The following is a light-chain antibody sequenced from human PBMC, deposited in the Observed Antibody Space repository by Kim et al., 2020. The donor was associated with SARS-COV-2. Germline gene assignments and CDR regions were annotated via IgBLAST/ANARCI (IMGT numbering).Light chain of an antibody. V-gene: IGKV3-15*01. CDR2: GAS. CDR3: QQYHTWPYI. CDR1: ESVSTT. J-gene: IGKJ2*01. Sequence: MSQSPATLSASPGETVTLSCRATESVSTTLAWYQQRPGQAPPLLIYGASTRATGIPARFTGSGSGSQLTLPIRGLKSEVFAVYHCQQYHTWPYIFGRGNRLEN.